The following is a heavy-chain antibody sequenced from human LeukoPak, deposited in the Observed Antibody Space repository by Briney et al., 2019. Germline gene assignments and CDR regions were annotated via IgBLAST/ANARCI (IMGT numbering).Heavy chain of an antibody. J-gene: IGHJ6*03. CDR3: ARYSEVYYYVDV. CDR2: INSDGSDI. CDR1: GFTFSGYY. D-gene: IGHD2-21*01. Sequence: PGGSLRLSCAASGFTFSGYYMHWVRQAPGKGPVWVSRINSDGSDITYADSVKGRFTMSRDNAKSTLYLQMDNVRVEDTAVYFCARYSEVYYYVDVWGTGTTVTVSS. V-gene: IGHV3-74*03.